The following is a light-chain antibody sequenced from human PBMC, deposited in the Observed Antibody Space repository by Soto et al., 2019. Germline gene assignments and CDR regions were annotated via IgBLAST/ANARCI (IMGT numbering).Light chain of an antibody. CDR1: TSDVGGYNY. CDR3: LSKTSTISYV. V-gene: IGLV2-14*01. J-gene: IGLJ1*01. Sequence: QSVLPQPASVSGSPGQSIAISCTGTTSDVGGYNYVSWYQQHPGKVPKLLIHEVSNRPSGVSNRFSGSKSGNTASLTISGLQAEDEADYYCLSKTSTISYVFGTGTKGTVL. CDR2: EVS.